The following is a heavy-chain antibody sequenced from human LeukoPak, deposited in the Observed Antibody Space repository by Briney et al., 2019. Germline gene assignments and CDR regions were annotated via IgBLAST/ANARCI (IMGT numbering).Heavy chain of an antibody. CDR1: GGSFSSGGYS. CDR3: ARAYSGYDPFDY. V-gene: IGHV4-30-2*01. D-gene: IGHD5-12*01. J-gene: IGHJ4*02. CDR2: IYHSGST. Sequence: SETLSLTCAVSGGSFSSGGYSWSWIRQPPGKGLEWIGYIYHSGSTYYNPSLKSRVTISVDRSKNQFSLKLSSVTAADTAVYYCARAYSGYDPFDYWGQGTLVTVSS.